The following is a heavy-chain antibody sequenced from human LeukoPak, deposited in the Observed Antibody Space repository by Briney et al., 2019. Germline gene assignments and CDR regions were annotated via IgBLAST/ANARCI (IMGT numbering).Heavy chain of an antibody. Sequence: ASVKVSCKASGYMFTGYYIHWVRQAPGQGLEWMGWINPNSVDTKYVQKFQGRVTMTRDISISTAYMELSRLRSGDAAVYYCAREGSSVTTGAFDIWGQGTMVTVSS. CDR3: AREGSSVTTGAFDI. V-gene: IGHV1-2*02. J-gene: IGHJ3*02. CDR1: GYMFTGYY. D-gene: IGHD4-17*01. CDR2: INPNSVDT.